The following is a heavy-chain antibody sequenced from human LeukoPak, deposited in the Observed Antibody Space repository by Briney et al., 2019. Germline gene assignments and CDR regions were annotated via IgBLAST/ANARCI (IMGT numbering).Heavy chain of an antibody. Sequence: SGTLSLTCTVSGGSISSGGYYWSWIRQHPGKGLEWIGYIYYSGSTYYNPSLKSRVTISVDTSKNQFSLKLSSVTAADTAVYYCARDRTHDSSGYARRWAFDIWGQGTMVTVSS. V-gene: IGHV4-31*03. D-gene: IGHD3-22*01. CDR3: ARDRTHDSSGYARRWAFDI. J-gene: IGHJ3*02. CDR2: IYYSGST. CDR1: GGSISSGGYY.